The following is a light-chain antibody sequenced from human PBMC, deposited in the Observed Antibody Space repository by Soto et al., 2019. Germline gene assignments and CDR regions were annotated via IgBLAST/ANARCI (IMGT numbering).Light chain of an antibody. CDR3: QQYNKWPWT. J-gene: IGKJ1*01. Sequence: EILMTQSPATVSVSPGARATLSCRASQSVSSNLAWYHHKPGQAPRLLIYGASPRATGIPGRFSGSGSGTVFTLTISSLQSEDFGVYYCQQYNKWPWTFGRGTKVDI. CDR1: QSVSSN. V-gene: IGKV3-15*01. CDR2: GAS.